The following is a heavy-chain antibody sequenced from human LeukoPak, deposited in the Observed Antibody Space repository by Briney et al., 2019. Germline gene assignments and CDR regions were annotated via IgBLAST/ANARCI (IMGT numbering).Heavy chain of an antibody. Sequence: ASVKVSCKASGYIFSDYAIQWVRQASGQRLEWMGWINAGNGKTKYSQKFQDRVTITRDTSASTAYLELSGLRFEDTAVYFCARARWTSTGTTYYLDYWGQGTLVTVSS. CDR2: INAGNGKT. J-gene: IGHJ4*02. D-gene: IGHD4-17*01. CDR1: GYIFSDYA. CDR3: ARARWTSTGTTYYLDY. V-gene: IGHV1-3*01.